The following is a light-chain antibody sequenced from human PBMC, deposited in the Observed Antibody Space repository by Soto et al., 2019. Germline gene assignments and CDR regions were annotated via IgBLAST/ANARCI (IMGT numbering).Light chain of an antibody. Sequence: QSVLTQPPSASGTPGQRVTISCSGSSSNIGSTAVNWYQQLPGTAPKLLIYSNNQRPSGVPDRFSGSKSGTSASLAISGLQSDDEADYYCAAWDDRLNGHVFGTGTKLTVL. J-gene: IGLJ1*01. CDR3: AAWDDRLNGHV. V-gene: IGLV1-44*01. CDR1: SSNIGSTA. CDR2: SNN.